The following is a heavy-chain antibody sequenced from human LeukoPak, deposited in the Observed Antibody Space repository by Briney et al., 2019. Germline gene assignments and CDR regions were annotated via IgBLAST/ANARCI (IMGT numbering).Heavy chain of an antibody. J-gene: IGHJ4*02. Sequence: NPSQTLSLTCAVSGGSISSGGYSWSWIRQPPGKGLEWIGYIYHSGSTYYNPSLKSRVTISVDTSKNQFSLKLSSVTAADTAVYYCARRITGDLRYFDYWGQGTLVTVSS. CDR2: IYHSGST. V-gene: IGHV4-30-2*03. CDR3: ARRITGDLRYFDY. D-gene: IGHD7-27*01. CDR1: GGSISSGGYS.